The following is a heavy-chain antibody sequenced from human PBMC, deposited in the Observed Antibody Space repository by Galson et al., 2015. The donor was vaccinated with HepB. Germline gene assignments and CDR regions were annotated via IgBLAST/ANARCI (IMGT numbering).Heavy chain of an antibody. Sequence: SLRLSCAASGITVTNAWMSWVRQAPGKGLEWVGRIKSKTDGGTTDYVAPVKGRFTISRDESKNTLYLQMNSLKTEDTAVYYCTTDLTEMVGLLWSGELYGTPDPNRFDPWGQGTLVIVSS. J-gene: IGHJ5*02. D-gene: IGHD3-10*01. V-gene: IGHV3-15*01. CDR3: TTDLTEMVGLLWSGELYGTPDPNRFDP. CDR1: GITVTNAW. CDR2: IKSKTDGGTT.